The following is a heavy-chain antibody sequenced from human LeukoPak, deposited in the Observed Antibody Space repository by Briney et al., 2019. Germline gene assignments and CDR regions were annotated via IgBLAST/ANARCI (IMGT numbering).Heavy chain of an antibody. J-gene: IGHJ4*02. CDR3: ATLRSDSSGWYYFDY. V-gene: IGHV3-30*02. D-gene: IGHD6-19*01. Sequence: GGSLRLSCVGSGFTSIAYALTWARQAPGKGLEWVALIWYDGSNKYYADSVKGRFTISRDNSKNMLYLQMNSLRTEDTAVYYCATLRSDSSGWYYFDYWGQGTLVTVSS. CDR1: GFTSIAYA. CDR2: IWYDGSNK.